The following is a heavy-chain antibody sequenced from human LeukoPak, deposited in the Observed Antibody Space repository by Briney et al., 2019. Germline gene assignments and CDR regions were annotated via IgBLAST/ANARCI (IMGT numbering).Heavy chain of an antibody. CDR2: IYYSGST. Sequence: PSETLSLTCAVSGGSISSGGYSWSWIRQPPGKGLEWIGYIYYSGSTYYNPSLKSRVTISVDTSKNQFSLKLSSVTAADTAVYYCAGGTTVTLDAFDIWGQGTMVTVSS. D-gene: IGHD4-17*01. CDR3: AGGTTVTLDAFDI. J-gene: IGHJ3*02. CDR1: GGSISSGGYS. V-gene: IGHV4-30-4*07.